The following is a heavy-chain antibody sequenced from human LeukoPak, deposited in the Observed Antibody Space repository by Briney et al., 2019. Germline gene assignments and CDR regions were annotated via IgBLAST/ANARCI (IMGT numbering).Heavy chain of an antibody. CDR3: ARGTDDYDILTGYYAPGYFDY. D-gene: IGHD3-9*01. V-gene: IGHV3-30-3*01. CDR1: GFTFRNYA. CDR2: ISYDESSQ. J-gene: IGHJ4*02. Sequence: GGSLRLSCATSGFTFRNYAMHWVRQAPGKGLEWVAVISYDESSQYYADSVKSRFTISRDNAKNSLYLQMNSLRAEDTAVYYCARGTDDYDILTGYYAPGYFDYWGQGTLVTVSS.